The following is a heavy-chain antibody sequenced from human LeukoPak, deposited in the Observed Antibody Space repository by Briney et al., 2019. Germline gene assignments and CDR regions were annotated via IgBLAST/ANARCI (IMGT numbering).Heavy chain of an antibody. J-gene: IGHJ4*02. Sequence: GGSLRLSCAASGSTFSNYAMTWVRQAPGKGLEWVSAISGTSDNTYYADSVRGRFTISRDNSKNTLYLQVNSLRAEDTAIYYCSKGRTVTGTLALDYWGQGTLVTVSS. D-gene: IGHD6-19*01. CDR1: GSTFSNYA. V-gene: IGHV3-23*01. CDR3: SKGRTVTGTLALDY. CDR2: ISGTSDNT.